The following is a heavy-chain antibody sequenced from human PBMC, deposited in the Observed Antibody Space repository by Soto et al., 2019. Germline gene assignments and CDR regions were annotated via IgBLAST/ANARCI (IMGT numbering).Heavy chain of an antibody. J-gene: IGHJ4*02. D-gene: IGHD3-3*01. V-gene: IGHV3-30-3*01. CDR2: ISYDGSDK. CDR3: AREYSLSGVAPGY. Sequence: PGGSLRLSCAASGFTFTSYAMHWVRQTPGKGLEWVALISYDGSDKYYADSVKGRFTISRDKSKNTLYLQMNSLRDEDTSVYYCAREYSLSGVAPGYWGQGVLVTSPQ. CDR1: GFTFTSYA.